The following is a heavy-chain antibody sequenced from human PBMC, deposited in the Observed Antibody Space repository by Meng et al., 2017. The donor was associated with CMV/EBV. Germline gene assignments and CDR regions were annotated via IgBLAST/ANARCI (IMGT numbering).Heavy chain of an antibody. CDR3: ARGKAYGVWIGYYTTTYHGMDV. CDR1: GFTFSGSA. D-gene: IGHD3-3*01. Sequence: GESLKISCAASGFTFSGSAMHWVRQASGKGLEWVGRIRSKANSYATAYAASVKGRFTISRDDSKNTAYLQMNSLRAEDTALYYCARGKAYGVWIGYYTTTYHGMDVWGQGTSVTVSS. J-gene: IGHJ6*02. V-gene: IGHV3-73*01. CDR2: IRSKANSYAT.